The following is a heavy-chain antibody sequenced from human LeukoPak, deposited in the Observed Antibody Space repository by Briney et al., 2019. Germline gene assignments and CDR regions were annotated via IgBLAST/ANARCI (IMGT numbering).Heavy chain of an antibody. CDR1: RFTFSSYA. J-gene: IGHJ4*02. V-gene: IGHV3-23*01. D-gene: IGHD3-10*01. Sequence: GGSLRLSCAASRFTFSSYAMNWVRQAPGKRLEWVSVISGSGGSTTYADSVKGRFTISRDNSKNTLYLQMNSLRAEDTAVYYCARDLGGSGNYYPYFDCWGQGTLVTVSS. CDR2: ISGSGGST. CDR3: ARDLGGSGNYYPYFDC.